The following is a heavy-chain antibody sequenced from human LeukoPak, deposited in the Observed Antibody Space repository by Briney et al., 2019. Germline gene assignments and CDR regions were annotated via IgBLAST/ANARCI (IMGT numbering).Heavy chain of an antibody. D-gene: IGHD3-22*01. J-gene: IGHJ4*02. CDR1: GGSIISYY. CDR2: IYYSGST. V-gene: IGHV4-59*12. Sequence: SETLSLTCTVSGGSIISYYWSWVRQPPGKALEWIGYIYYSGSTNYNPSLKSRVTISVDTSKNQFSLKLSSVTAADTAVYYCARGRPSSRGAFYYDSSGYYSYWGQGTLVTVSS. CDR3: ARGRPSSRGAFYYDSSGYYSY.